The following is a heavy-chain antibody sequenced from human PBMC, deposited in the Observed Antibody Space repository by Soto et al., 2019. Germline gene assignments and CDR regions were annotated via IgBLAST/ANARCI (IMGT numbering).Heavy chain of an antibody. V-gene: IGHV4-34*01. J-gene: IGHJ4*02. CDR1: GGSFSGDY. D-gene: IGHD7-27*01. CDR3: ARGWGRIFDY. CDR2: INHSGST. Sequence: QVQLQQWGAGLLKPSETMSLTCAVYGGSFSGDYWSWIRQPPGKGLEWIGEINHSGSTNYNPSLKSRVTISADTSKNQFSLKLSSVTAADTAVYYCARGWGRIFDYWGQGTLVTVSS.